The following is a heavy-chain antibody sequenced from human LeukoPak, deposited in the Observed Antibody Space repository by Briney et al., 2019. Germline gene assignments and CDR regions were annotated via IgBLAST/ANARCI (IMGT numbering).Heavy chain of an antibody. Sequence: SETLSLTCTVSGASINSAGCYWSWIRQLPGKGLEWIGYISYTGSNYYNPSLKSRVIISRDTSKNQFSLKLSSVTAADTAIYYCARGDYWGQGTLVTVSS. CDR2: ISYTGSN. J-gene: IGHJ4*02. CDR1: GASINSAGCY. V-gene: IGHV4-31*03. CDR3: ARGDY.